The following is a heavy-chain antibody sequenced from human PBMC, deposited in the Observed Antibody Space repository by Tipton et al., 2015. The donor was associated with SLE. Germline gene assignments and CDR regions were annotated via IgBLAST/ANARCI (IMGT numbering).Heavy chain of an antibody. CDR3: AATLDVLDI. V-gene: IGHV4-61*02. J-gene: IGHJ3*02. CDR2: VHPTGSP. Sequence: TLSLTCTVSGVSISSGSYYWNWIRQTAGKGLEWIGCVHPTGSPFYNPSLESRVAISVDMSKNEFSLKLTAVTAADTAVYYCAATLDVLDIWGQGTMVTVSS. CDR1: GVSISSGSYY.